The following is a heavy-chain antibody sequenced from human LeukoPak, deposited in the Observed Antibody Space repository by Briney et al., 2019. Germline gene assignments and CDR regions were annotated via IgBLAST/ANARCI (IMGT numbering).Heavy chain of an antibody. J-gene: IGHJ4*02. Sequence: SETLSLTCTISGGSISNPNYYWCWIRQPPGKGLDWIGYIYYSGITYYNPSLKSRVTISIDTSKNQFSLKLSSVTAADTAVYYCARVAGGGNSDFDHWGQGTLVTVSS. CDR2: IYYSGIT. CDR3: ARVAGGGNSDFDH. V-gene: IGHV4-30-4*01. D-gene: IGHD4-23*01. CDR1: GGSISNPNYY.